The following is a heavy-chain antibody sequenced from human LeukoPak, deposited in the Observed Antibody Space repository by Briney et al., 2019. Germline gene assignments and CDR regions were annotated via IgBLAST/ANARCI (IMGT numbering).Heavy chain of an antibody. J-gene: IGHJ4*02. CDR1: GYTFTGYY. D-gene: IGHD1-26*01. V-gene: IGHV1-2*02. CDR3: ARDPDRSSGSPDDGY. Sequence: GASVKVSCEASGYTFTGYYIHWVRQAPGQGLEWMGWINPNSGGTKSAQRFQGRVTMSRDTSTSTAFMELSSLRSDDTAMYYCARDPDRSSGSPDDGYWGQGTLVTVSS. CDR2: INPNSGGT.